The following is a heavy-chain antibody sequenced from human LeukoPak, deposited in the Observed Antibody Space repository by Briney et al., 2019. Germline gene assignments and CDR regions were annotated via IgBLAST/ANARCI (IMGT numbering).Heavy chain of an antibody. CDR1: GYTFTSYT. D-gene: IGHD6-19*01. J-gene: IGHJ4*02. Sequence: SVKVSCKASGYTFTSYTITWVRQAPGQGLEWMGGIIPIFGTANYAQKFQGRVTITADESTSTAYMELSSLISEDTAVYYCAREFTSGRNHYFDYWGQGTLVTVSS. V-gene: IGHV1-69*13. CDR2: IIPIFGTA. CDR3: AREFTSGRNHYFDY.